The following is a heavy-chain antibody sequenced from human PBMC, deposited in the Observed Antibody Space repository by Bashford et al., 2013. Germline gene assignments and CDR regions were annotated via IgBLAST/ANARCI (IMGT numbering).Heavy chain of an antibody. CDR2: IYPGDSDT. Sequence: WVRQMPGKGLEWMGIIYPGDSDTRYSPSFQGQVTISADKSISTAYLQWSSLKASDTAMYYCARQGIPTRPYYYYYYMDVWAKGPRSPSP. V-gene: IGHV5-51*01. CDR3: ARQGIPTRPYYYYYYMDV. J-gene: IGHJ6*03. D-gene: IGHD6-13*01.